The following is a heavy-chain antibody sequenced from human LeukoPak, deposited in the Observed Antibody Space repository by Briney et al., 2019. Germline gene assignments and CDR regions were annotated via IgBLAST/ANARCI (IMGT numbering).Heavy chain of an antibody. J-gene: IGHJ4*02. V-gene: IGHV3-9*01. CDR3: AKDTGYSSSWYGGFDY. D-gene: IGHD6-13*01. CDR1: GFTFDDYA. Sequence: GRSLRLSCAASGFTFDDYAMHWVRQAPGKGLEWVSGISWNSGSIGYADSVKGRFTISRDNAKNSLYLQMNSLRAEDTALYYCAKDTGYSSSWYGGFDYWGQGTLVTVSS. CDR2: ISWNSGSI.